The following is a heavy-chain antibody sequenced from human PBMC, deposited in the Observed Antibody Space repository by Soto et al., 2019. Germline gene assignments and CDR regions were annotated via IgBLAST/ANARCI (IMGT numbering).Heavy chain of an antibody. V-gene: IGHV1-69*06. CDR2: SLPILGTA. Sequence: SPANFPCKASPGTFIDSAFSWILPPPGQEIHSSGGSLPILGTANYAQKFQGRVTINADKSTSTAYMELSSLRAEDRAVYYCARLQGRVAATRPLGHYYYYGMDVWGQGTTVTVSS. CDR3: ARLQGRVAATRPLGHYYYYGMDV. J-gene: IGHJ6*02. D-gene: IGHD2-15*01. CDR1: PGTFIDSA.